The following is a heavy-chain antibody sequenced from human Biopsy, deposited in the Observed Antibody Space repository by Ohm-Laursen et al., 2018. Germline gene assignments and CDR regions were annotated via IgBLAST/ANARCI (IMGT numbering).Heavy chain of an antibody. CDR2: IYYSGTT. CDR3: ARDDAVTVIRGLYY. D-gene: IGHD2-21*02. J-gene: IGHJ4*02. CDR1: GGSISSYY. Sequence: SDTLSLTCTVSGGSISSYYWNWIRQPPGKGLEWIGYIYYSGTTDYSPSLKSRVTISIDKSKNRFFLKLSSVTAEDTAVYYCARDDAVTVIRGLYYWGQGALVTVSS. V-gene: IGHV4-59*07.